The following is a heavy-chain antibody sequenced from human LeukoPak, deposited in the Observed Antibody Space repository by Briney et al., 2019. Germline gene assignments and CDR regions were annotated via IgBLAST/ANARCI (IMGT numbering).Heavy chain of an antibody. CDR2: ISSDGTIT. J-gene: IGHJ3*02. CDR3: ARFDI. V-gene: IGHV3-74*01. CDR1: GFTVRTYW. Sequence: GGSLRLSCAVSGFTVRTYWMSWVRQAPGKGLVWVSRISSDGTITSYADSVKGRFTISRDNAKNTLYLQMNSLRAEDTAVYYCARFDIWGQGTMVTVSS.